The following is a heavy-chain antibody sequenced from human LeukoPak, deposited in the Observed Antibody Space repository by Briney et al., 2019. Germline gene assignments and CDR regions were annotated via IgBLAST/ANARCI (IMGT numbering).Heavy chain of an antibody. Sequence: SETLSLTCPVSGGSISSRSHYWGWIRQPPGRGLEWIGSILCSGSTYYNLSLKSRVTISVDTSKNQFSLKLSSVTAADTAVYYCARVGGWTGYYGMDVWGQGTTVTVSS. V-gene: IGHV4-39*07. J-gene: IGHJ6*02. CDR2: ILCSGST. D-gene: IGHD3/OR15-3a*01. CDR1: GGSISSRSHY. CDR3: ARVGGWTGYYGMDV.